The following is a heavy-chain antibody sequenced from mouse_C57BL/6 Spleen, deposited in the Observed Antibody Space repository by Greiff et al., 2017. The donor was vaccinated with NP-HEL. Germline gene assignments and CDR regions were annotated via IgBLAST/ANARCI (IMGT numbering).Heavy chain of an antibody. V-gene: IGHV1-80*01. CDR2: IYPGDGDT. D-gene: IGHD2-1*01. Sequence: VQLQQSGAELVKPGASVKISCKASGYAFSSYWMNWVKQRPGKGLEWIGQIYPGDGDTNYNGKFKGKATLTADKSSSTAYMQLSSLTSEDSAVYFCARGDGNYEYFDYWGQGTTLTVSS. CDR1: GYAFSSYW. J-gene: IGHJ2*01. CDR3: ARGDGNYEYFDY.